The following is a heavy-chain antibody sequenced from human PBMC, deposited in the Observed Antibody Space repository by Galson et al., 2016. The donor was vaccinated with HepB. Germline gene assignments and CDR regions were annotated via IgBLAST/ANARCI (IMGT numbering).Heavy chain of an antibody. CDR1: GFRFNSYG. Sequence: SLRLSCAASGFRFNSYGMHWVRQAPGKGLEWVAVIWYDTSNTYYADSVRGRFSIYRDNSKNTLYLQVNSLRAEDTAIYYCGKDIVWSGYARGVDFWGQGTLVTVSS. J-gene: IGHJ4*02. D-gene: IGHD3-3*01. CDR3: GKDIVWSGYARGVDF. CDR2: IWYDTSNT. V-gene: IGHV3-33*06.